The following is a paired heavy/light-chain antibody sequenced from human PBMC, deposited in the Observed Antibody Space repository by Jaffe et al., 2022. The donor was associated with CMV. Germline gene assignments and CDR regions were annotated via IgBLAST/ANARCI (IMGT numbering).Light chain of an antibody. CDR1: QSISSW. V-gene: IGKV1-5*03. J-gene: IGKJ2*01. CDR2: KAS. CDR3: QQYIHYPVT. Sequence: DTQMTQSPSTLSASVGDRVTITCRASQSISSWLAWYQQKPGKAPKLLISKASTLQSGVPSRFSGSGSGTEFTLAISSLQPDDFATYYCQQYIHYPVTFGQGTKLEIK.
Heavy chain of an antibody. Sequence: QVQLVQSGAEVKKPGASVKVSCRASGYTFISHYMHWVRQAPGQGLEWMGMINPGGGDTRYAQKFQGRLSMTRDTSTSTVYMELNSLRSDDSAMYYCARVTDFSNYFENWGQGTLVTVSS. J-gene: IGHJ4*02. CDR2: INPGGGDT. D-gene: IGHD4-4*01. CDR1: GYTFISHY. CDR3: ARVTDFSNYFEN. V-gene: IGHV1-46*01.